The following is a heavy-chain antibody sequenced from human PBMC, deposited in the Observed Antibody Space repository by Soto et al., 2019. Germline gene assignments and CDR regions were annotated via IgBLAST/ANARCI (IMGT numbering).Heavy chain of an antibody. D-gene: IGHD6-13*01. Sequence: ASVKVSCKTSGYDFTAYDINGVRQAAGQGLEWMGWMNPINGATGSARRFQGRVSMTRNTATGTAYLELTSLRSDDTGVYYCGRGPSPRAPAGGTPYYYAMDVWGQGTTVTVSS. V-gene: IGHV1-8*02. CDR1: GYDFTAYD. CDR2: MNPINGAT. J-gene: IGHJ6*02. CDR3: GRGPSPRAPAGGTPYYYAMDV.